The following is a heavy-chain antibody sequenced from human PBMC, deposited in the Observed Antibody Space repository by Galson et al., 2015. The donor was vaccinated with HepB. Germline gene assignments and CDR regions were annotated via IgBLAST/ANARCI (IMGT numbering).Heavy chain of an antibody. CDR2: INAGNGNT. V-gene: IGHV1-3*01. Sequence: SVKVSCKASGYTFSTYAMHWVRQAPGQRLEWMGWINAGNGNTKYSQSFQGRVTISRDTSASTAYMELSSLRSEETAVYYCAKARRDRDIVLIHYYYYYLDVWGKGNTVTVSS. J-gene: IGHJ6*03. D-gene: IGHD2-8*02. CDR3: AKARRDRDIVLIHYYYYYLDV. CDR1: GYTFSTYA.